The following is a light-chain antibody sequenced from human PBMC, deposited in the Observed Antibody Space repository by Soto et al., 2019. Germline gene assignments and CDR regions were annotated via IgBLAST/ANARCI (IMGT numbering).Light chain of an antibody. CDR3: QQYNSCST. V-gene: IGKV1-13*02. Sequence: AIQLTQSPSSLSASVGDRVTITCRASQGIGSALAWYQQKPGKAPKLLIYDASSLESGVPSRFSGSGSGTEFTLTISSLQPDDFATYYCQQYNSCSTFGQGTKVDIK. CDR2: DAS. CDR1: QGIGSA. J-gene: IGKJ1*01.